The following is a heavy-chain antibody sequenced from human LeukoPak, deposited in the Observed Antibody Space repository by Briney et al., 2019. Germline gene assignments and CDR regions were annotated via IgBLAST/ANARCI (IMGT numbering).Heavy chain of an antibody. CDR3: ARGPADYNKLKPGDRDGYNYKSKRTPFDY. CDR1: GGSFSSYY. CDR2: ISSSGSA. J-gene: IGHJ4*02. D-gene: IGHD5-24*01. Sequence: PSETLSLTCTVSGGSFSSYYWSWIRQPPGKGLEWIGYISSSGSANNNPSLKSRVTISVDTSKNQFSLKLSSVTAADTAVYYCARGPADYNKLKPGDRDGYNYKSKRTPFDYWGQGTLVTVSS. V-gene: IGHV4-59*12.